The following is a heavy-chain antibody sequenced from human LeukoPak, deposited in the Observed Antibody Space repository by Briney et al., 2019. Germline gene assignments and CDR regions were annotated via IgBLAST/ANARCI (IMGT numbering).Heavy chain of an antibody. Sequence: ASVKVSCKASGYTFSNYGFSWARQAPGQGLEWMGWISIYSGNTNYAQKFQDRISMTTDTSTSTAYMELRSLKSDDTAVYYCARDPGGTWGFDYWGQGALVTVSS. V-gene: IGHV1-18*01. CDR3: ARDPGGTWGFDY. CDR2: ISIYSGNT. CDR1: GYTFSNYG. J-gene: IGHJ4*02. D-gene: IGHD7-27*01.